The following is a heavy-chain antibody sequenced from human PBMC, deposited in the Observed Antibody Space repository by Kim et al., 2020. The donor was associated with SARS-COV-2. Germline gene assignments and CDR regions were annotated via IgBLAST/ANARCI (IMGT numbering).Heavy chain of an antibody. CDR1: GYTFTNYG. V-gene: IGHV1-18*01. CDR2: ISPYNGNT. CDR3: ARDNYPNRALDY. D-gene: IGHD1-1*01. J-gene: IGHJ4*02. Sequence: ASVKVSCKAFGYTFTNYGITWVRQAPGQGLEWMGWISPYNGNTNYAHKVQDRVTVATDTSRNTGYMELRSLRSDDTAMYYCARDNYPNRALDYWGQGTLVTVSS.